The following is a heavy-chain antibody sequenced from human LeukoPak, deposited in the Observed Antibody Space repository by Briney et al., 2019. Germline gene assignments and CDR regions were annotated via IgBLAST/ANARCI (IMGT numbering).Heavy chain of an antibody. J-gene: IGHJ4*02. Sequence: PSETLSLTCTVSGGSISSGDYYWSWIRQPPGKGLEWIGYIYYSGSTYYNPSLKSRVTISVDTSKNQFSLKLSSVTAADTAVYYCATRYFYGSGSYNSVYFDYWGQGTLVTVSS. D-gene: IGHD3-10*01. V-gene: IGHV4-30-4*01. CDR2: IYYSGST. CDR1: GGSISSGDYY. CDR3: ATRYFYGSGSYNSVYFDY.